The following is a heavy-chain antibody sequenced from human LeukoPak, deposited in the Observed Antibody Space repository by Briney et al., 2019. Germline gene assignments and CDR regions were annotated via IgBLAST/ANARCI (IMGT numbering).Heavy chain of an antibody. CDR1: RFTFSNYW. V-gene: IGHV3-7*03. D-gene: IGHD6-6*01. CDR2: INSDGSEG. J-gene: IGHJ3*01. CDR3: ARSSYSSSSSV. Sequence: PAGGSLRLSCAASRFTFSNYWMSWSRQAPGKGLEWVASINSDGSEGYYADVVKGRFTISRDNAKNSLYLQINSLRAEDTAVYYCARSSYSSSSSVWGQGTMVTVSS.